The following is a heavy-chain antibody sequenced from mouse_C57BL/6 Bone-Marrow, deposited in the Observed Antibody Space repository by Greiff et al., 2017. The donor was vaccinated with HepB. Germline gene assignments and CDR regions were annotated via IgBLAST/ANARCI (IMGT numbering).Heavy chain of an antibody. CDR1: GYAFSSSW. J-gene: IGHJ3*01. V-gene: IGHV1-82*01. CDR2: IYPGDGVT. D-gene: IGHD2-4*01. CDR3: ARWKDYDGFAY. Sequence: QVQLQQSGPELVKPGASVKTSCKAPGYAFSSSWMNWVKQRPGKGLEWLGRIYPGDGVTNYKAKFKGKATLAADKSSSTAYMHLSSLTSEDSAVYFCARWKDYDGFAYWGQGTLVTVSA.